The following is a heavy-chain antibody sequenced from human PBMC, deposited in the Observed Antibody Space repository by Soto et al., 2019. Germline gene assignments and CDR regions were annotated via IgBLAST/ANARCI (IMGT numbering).Heavy chain of an antibody. Sequence: SETLSLTCSVSGAALNSGNYYWSWIRQVPGKGLEWIGHIYVTGAVDYNPSLRDRITISQDTSERQFSLNLRLVTAADTAVYYCARLTTPFYYYYGMDVWGQGTTVTVSS. D-gene: IGHD2-15*01. CDR1: GAALNSGNYY. CDR3: ARLTTPFYYYYGMDV. V-gene: IGHV4-31*03. J-gene: IGHJ6*02. CDR2: IYVTGAV.